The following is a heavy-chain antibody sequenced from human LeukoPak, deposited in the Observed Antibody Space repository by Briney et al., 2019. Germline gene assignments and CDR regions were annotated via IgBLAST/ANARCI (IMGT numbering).Heavy chain of an antibody. CDR1: GGSISSHY. CDR3: AILDQAVWYFDL. CDR2: IYYSGST. Sequence: SETLSLTCTVSGGSISSHYWSWIRQPPGKGLEWIGYIYYSGSTNYNPSLKSRVTISVDTYKSQFSLKLSSVTTADTAVYYCAILDQAVWYFDLWGRGTLVTVSS. J-gene: IGHJ2*01. D-gene: IGHD6-19*01. V-gene: IGHV4-59*11.